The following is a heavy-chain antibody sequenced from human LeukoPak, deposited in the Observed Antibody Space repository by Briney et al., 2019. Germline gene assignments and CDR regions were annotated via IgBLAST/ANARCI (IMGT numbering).Heavy chain of an antibody. CDR2: ISSSGSTI. D-gene: IGHD2-2*01. Sequence: PGGSLRLSCAASGFTFSDYYMRWIRQAPGKGLEWVSYISSSGSTIYYADSVKGRFTISRDNAKNSLYLQMNSLRAEDTAVYYCASILGYCSSTSCYAFDYWGQGTLVTVSS. CDR3: ASILGYCSSTSCYAFDY. J-gene: IGHJ4*02. CDR1: GFTFSDYY. V-gene: IGHV3-11*04.